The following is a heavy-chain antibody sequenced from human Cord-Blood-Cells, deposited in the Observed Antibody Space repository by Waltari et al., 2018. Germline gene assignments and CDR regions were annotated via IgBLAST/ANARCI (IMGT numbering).Heavy chain of an antibody. CDR1: GYTFTSYG. CDR3: ARAKGYYYDSSGYFDY. D-gene: IGHD3-22*01. CDR2: ISACNGNI. J-gene: IGHJ4*02. V-gene: IGHV1-18*01. Sequence: QVQLVQSGAEVKKPGASVKVSCKASGYTFTSYGISWVRQAPGQVLGGMGWISACNGNINVAKKRQGRVTMTTEPSTSTAYMELRSLRSDDTAVYYCARAKGYYYDSSGYFDYWGQGTLVTVSS.